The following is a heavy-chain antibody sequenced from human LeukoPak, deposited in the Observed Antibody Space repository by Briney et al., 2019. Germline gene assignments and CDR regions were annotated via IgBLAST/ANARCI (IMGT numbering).Heavy chain of an antibody. Sequence: GGSLRLSCAASGFTFSSYGMHWVRQAPGKGLELVAVISYDGSNKYYADSVKGRFTISRDNSKNTLYLQMNSLRAEDTAVYYCARALQSSKTYYYYGMDVWGQGTTVTVSS. CDR2: ISYDGSNK. CDR1: GFTFSSYG. J-gene: IGHJ6*02. D-gene: IGHD4-11*01. CDR3: ARALQSSKTYYYYGMDV. V-gene: IGHV3-30*03.